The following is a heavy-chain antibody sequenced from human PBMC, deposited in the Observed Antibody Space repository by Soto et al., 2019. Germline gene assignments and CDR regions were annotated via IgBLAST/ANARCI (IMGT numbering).Heavy chain of an antibody. CDR2: ISGSGGLT. CDR1: GFMFSSYA. Sequence: GGSLRLSCAASGFMFSSYAMSWVRQAPGKGLEWVSSISGSGGLTYYADSVKGRFTISRESSKNMVYLQMNSLRAEDTAVYYCAKGIAVRPRGVDWFDPWGQGTLVTVSS. D-gene: IGHD6-6*01. J-gene: IGHJ5*02. CDR3: AKGIAVRPRGVDWFDP. V-gene: IGHV3-23*01.